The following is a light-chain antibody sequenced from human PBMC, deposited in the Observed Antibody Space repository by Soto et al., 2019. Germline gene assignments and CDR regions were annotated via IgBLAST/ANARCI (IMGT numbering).Light chain of an antibody. CDR1: SSDVGGSNF. J-gene: IGLJ1*01. CDR2: DVA. CDR3: CSLTTSHTYV. Sequence: QSALTQPASVSDSPGQSITISCTGTSSDVGGSNFVSWYQQHPGKPPKLIIYDVANRPSGVSNRFSGSKSGSTASLIISRLQTEDEADYYCCSLTTSHTYVFGSGTQLTVL. V-gene: IGLV2-14*03.